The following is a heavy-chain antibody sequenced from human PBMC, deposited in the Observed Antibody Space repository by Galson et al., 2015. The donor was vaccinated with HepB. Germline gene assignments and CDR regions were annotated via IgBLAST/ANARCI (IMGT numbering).Heavy chain of an antibody. Sequence: QSGAEVKKPGDSLKISCKTSGFDFPTHWIAWVRQRPGKGLEWMGIIFPGDSDSIYRPSFEGQVTMSVDKSISTAYLHWGSLQASDTAVYYCARPQPTVVSPADTLDVWGQGTMVIVSS. J-gene: IGHJ3*01. CDR3: ARPQPTVVSPADTLDV. V-gene: IGHV5-51*03. D-gene: IGHD3-22*01. CDR1: GFDFPTHW. CDR2: IFPGDSDS.